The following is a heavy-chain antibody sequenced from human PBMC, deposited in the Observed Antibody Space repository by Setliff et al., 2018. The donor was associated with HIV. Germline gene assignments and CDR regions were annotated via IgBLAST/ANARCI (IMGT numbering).Heavy chain of an antibody. CDR2: IHYNGRT. D-gene: IGHD5-12*01. J-gene: IGHJ6*03. CDR1: GDSITNDDYY. CDR3: ARLHPGGYDPYYYHYYMDG. Sequence: SETLSLTCTVSGDSITNDDYYWGWIRQPPGKGLEWIAIIHYNGRTYYDPSLKSRVNIFVDTSKTQCYLKLRSVTASDTAVYYCARLHPGGYDPYYYHYYMDGWGRGTTVTVSS. V-gene: IGHV4-39*01.